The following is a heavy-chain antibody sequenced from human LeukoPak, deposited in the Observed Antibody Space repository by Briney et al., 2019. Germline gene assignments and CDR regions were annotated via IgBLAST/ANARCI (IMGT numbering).Heavy chain of an antibody. CDR3: ARVLSGRGSLYDYYYYMDV. CDR1: GFTFDDYG. V-gene: IGHV3-20*04. D-gene: IGHD3-10*01. J-gene: IGHJ6*03. CDR2: INWNGGRT. Sequence: GGSLRLSCAPSGFTFDDYGMSWVRQAPGKGLEWVSGINWNGGRTGYADSVKGRFTISRDNAKNSLHLQMNSLRAEDTALYYCARVLSGRGSLYDYYYYMDVWGKGTTVTISS.